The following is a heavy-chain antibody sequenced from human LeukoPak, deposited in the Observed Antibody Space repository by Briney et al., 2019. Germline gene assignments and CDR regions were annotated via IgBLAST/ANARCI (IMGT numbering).Heavy chain of an antibody. D-gene: IGHD6-13*01. Sequence: ASVKVSFKVSGYTLTELSMHWVRQAPGKGLEWMGGFDPEDGETIYAQKFQGRVTMTEDTSTDTAYMELSSLRSEDTAVYYCATAIAAAGPYYYFDYWGQGTLVTVSS. J-gene: IGHJ4*02. CDR2: FDPEDGET. V-gene: IGHV1-24*01. CDR1: GYTLTELS. CDR3: ATAIAAAGPYYYFDY.